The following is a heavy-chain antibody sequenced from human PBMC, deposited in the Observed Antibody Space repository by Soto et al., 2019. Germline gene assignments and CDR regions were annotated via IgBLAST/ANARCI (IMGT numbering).Heavy chain of an antibody. CDR3: ARVWGTWSGYYTDYFDY. J-gene: IGHJ4*02. Sequence: QVQLVESGGGVVQPGRSLRLSCAASGFTFSSYAMHWVRQAPGKGLEWVAVISYDGSNKYYADSVKGRFTISRDNSKNTLYLQMNSLRAEDTAVYYCARVWGTWSGYYTDYFDYWGQGTLVTVPS. V-gene: IGHV3-30-3*01. CDR1: GFTFSSYA. CDR2: ISYDGSNK. D-gene: IGHD3-3*01.